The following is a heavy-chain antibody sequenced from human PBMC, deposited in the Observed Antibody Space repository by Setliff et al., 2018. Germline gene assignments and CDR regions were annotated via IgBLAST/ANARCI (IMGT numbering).Heavy chain of an antibody. Sequence: ETLSLTCTVSGYSISSGYYWGWIRQPPGKGLEWVANIKEDGSEKYYVDSVKGRFTISRDNAKNSLYLQMNSLRAEDTAVYYCATYKYGFAFDIWGQGTVVTVSS. CDR3: ATYKYGFAFDI. D-gene: IGHD5-18*01. J-gene: IGHJ3*02. V-gene: IGHV3-7*01. CDR2: IKEDGSEK. CDR1: GYSISSGYY.